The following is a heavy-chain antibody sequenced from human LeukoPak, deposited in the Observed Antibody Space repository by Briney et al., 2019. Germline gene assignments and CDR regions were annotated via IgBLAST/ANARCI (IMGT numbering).Heavy chain of an antibody. V-gene: IGHV4-30-4*01. J-gene: IGHJ4*02. CDR1: GGSISSGDYY. CDR3: ARTNDSFDY. Sequence: SETPSLTCTVSGGSISSGDYYWSWIRQPPGKGLEWIGYIYYSGSTYYNPSLKSRVTISVDPSKNQFSLKLSSVTAADTAVYYCARTNDSFDYWGQGTLVTVSS. D-gene: IGHD2-21*02. CDR2: IYYSGST.